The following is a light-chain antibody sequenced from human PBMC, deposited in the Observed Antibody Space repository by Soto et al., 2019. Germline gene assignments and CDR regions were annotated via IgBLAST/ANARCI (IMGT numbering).Light chain of an antibody. V-gene: IGKV1-5*03. CDR3: QHYNSYSEA. J-gene: IGKJ1*01. Sequence: DIQVTESRSTLSGSVGDRFTITFRASQTISSWLAWYQQKPGKAPKLRIYKASTLKSGVPSRFSGSGSGTGFTLTISSLQPDDFATYYCQHYNSYSEAFGQGTKVDIK. CDR2: KAS. CDR1: QTISSW.